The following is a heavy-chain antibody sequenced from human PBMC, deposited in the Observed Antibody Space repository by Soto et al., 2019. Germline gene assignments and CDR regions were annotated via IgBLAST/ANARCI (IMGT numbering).Heavy chain of an antibody. Sequence: PSETLSLTCAVSGASVSTSYWWSWVRQSPGKGLEWIGEIHYSGTTNYNPSLMSRVTISLDKSKNQFSLNLNSVTAADTAIYYCTRAFLKSLDFWGQGTLVTVSS. CDR3: TRAFLKSLDF. CDR2: IHYSGTT. V-gene: IGHV4-4*02. J-gene: IGHJ4*02. CDR1: GASVSTSYW. D-gene: IGHD3-3*01.